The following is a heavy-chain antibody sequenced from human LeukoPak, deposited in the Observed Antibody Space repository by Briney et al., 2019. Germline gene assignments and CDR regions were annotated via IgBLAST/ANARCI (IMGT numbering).Heavy chain of an antibody. CDR1: GGSISSGGYY. CDR2: IYYSGST. V-gene: IGHV4-31*03. J-gene: IGHJ4*02. D-gene: IGHD4-23*01. Sequence: PSETLSLTCTVSGGSISSGGYYWSWIRQHPGKGLEWIGYIYYSGSTYYNPSLKSRVTISVDTSKNQFSLKLSSVTAADTAVYYCARTPRLTVVTPVGFDYWGQGTLVTVSS. CDR3: ARTPRLTVVTPVGFDY.